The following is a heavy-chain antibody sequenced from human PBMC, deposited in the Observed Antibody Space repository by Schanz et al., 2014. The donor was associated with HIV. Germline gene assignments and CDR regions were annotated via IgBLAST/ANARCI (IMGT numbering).Heavy chain of an antibody. CDR2: ISPYNGDR. J-gene: IGHJ4*03. V-gene: IGHV1-18*01. CDR3: AKGQDWPGPQLDH. CDR1: GYTFASYG. D-gene: IGHD3-9*01. Sequence: QVHLVQSGAEVKKPGASVKVSCKASGYTFASYGITWVRQAPGQGLDWVGWISPYNGDRKYDQKFQGRVTLTTDTSTNTAYMELRSLRSDDTAVYYCAKGQDWPGPQLDHWGHGSLVIVSS.